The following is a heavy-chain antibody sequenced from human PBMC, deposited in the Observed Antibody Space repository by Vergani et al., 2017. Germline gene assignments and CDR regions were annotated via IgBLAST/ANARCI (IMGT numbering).Heavy chain of an antibody. D-gene: IGHD6-13*01. Sequence: EVQLLESGGVLVQPGGSLRLSCAASGFTFFTYAMSWVRQAPGKGLEWVSAISRSGGSTYYADSVKGRFTISRDNSKNTLNLQMNSLRAEDTAVYYCARSIAAAGPIDYWGQGTLVTVSS. CDR3: ARSIAAAGPIDY. V-gene: IGHV3-23*01. J-gene: IGHJ4*02. CDR1: GFTFFTYA. CDR2: ISRSGGST.